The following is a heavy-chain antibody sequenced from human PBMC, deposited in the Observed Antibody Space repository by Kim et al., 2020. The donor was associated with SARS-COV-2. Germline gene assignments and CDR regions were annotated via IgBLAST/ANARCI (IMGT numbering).Heavy chain of an antibody. Sequence: SETLSLTCTVSGGSISSGGYYWSWIRQHPGKGLEWIGYTYYSGSTYYNPSLKSRVTISVDTSKNQFSLKLSSVTAADTAVYYCARDGVYGPAGGRRGVGWFDPWGQGTLVTVSS. D-gene: IGHD2-8*01. V-gene: IGHV4-31*03. CDR3: ARDGVYGPAGGRRGVGWFDP. CDR1: GGSISSGGYY. CDR2: TYYSGST. J-gene: IGHJ5*02.